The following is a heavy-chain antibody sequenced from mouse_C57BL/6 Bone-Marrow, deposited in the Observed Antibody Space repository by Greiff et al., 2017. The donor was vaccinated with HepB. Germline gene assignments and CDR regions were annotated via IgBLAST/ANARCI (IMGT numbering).Heavy chain of an antibody. CDR1: GYAFSSSW. D-gene: IGHD2-5*01. V-gene: IGHV1-82*01. Sequence: QVQLKESGPELVKPGASVKISCKASGYAFSSSWMNWVKQRPGKGLEWIGRIYPGDGDTTYNGKFKGKATLTADKSSSTAYIQLSSLTSEDSAVYFCADSNWYFDVWGTGTTVTVSS. J-gene: IGHJ1*03. CDR2: IYPGDGDT. CDR3: ADSNWYFDV.